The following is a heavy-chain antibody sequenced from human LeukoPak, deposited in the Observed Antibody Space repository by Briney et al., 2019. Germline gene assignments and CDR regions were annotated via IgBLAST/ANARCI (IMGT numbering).Heavy chain of an antibody. CDR1: GGSISGYY. V-gene: IGHV4-34*01. CDR3: ARRRDSSSWYGGFDY. Sequence: SETLSLTCTVSGGSISGYYWSWIRQPPGKGLEWIGEINHSGSTNYNPSLKSRVTISVDTSKNQFSLKLSSVTAADTAVYYCARRRDSSSWYGGFDYWGQGTLVTVSS. CDR2: INHSGST. J-gene: IGHJ4*02. D-gene: IGHD6-13*01.